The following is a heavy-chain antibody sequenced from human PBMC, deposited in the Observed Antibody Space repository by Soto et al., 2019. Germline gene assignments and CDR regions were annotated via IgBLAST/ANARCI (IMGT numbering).Heavy chain of an antibody. V-gene: IGHV4-31*03. CDR1: GGSISSGGYY. CDR2: IYYSGST. J-gene: IGHJ5*02. Sequence: PSETLSLTCTVSGGSISSGGYYWSWIRQHPGKGLEWIGYIYYSGSTYYNPSLKSRVTISVDTSKNQFSLKLSSVTAADTAVYYCARAVFRKIVVVSWFDPWGQGALVTVSS. CDR3: ARAVFRKIVVVSWFDP. D-gene: IGHD3-22*01.